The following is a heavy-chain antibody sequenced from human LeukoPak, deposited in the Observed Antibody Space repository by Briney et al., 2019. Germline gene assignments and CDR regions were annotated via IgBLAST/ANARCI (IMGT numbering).Heavy chain of an antibody. CDR3: ARYGYSGCEDY. Sequence: GGSLRLSCAASGFTFSSYNMNWVRQAPGKGLEWVSSITSSSSYIYYADSVKGRFTISRDNAKNSLYLQINSLRAEDTAVYYCARYGYSGCEDYWGQGTLVTVSS. CDR1: GFTFSSYN. D-gene: IGHD5-12*01. V-gene: IGHV3-21*01. J-gene: IGHJ4*02. CDR2: ITSSSSYI.